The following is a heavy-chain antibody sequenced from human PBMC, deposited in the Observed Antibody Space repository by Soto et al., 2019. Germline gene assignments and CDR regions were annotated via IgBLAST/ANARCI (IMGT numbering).Heavy chain of an antibody. CDR2: ISYDGTNK. CDR3: VKDRRTEAYGMEV. D-gene: IGHD2-21*01. J-gene: IGHJ6*02. Sequence: QVQLVESGGGVVQPGRSLRLSCAASGFTFSSHGLHWVRQAPSRGLEWVAVISYDGTNKQYGDSVKGRFTISRDDSQNTLYLQMNSLRAEDTAVYYCVKDRRTEAYGMEVWGQETTVTVSS. V-gene: IGHV3-30*18. CDR1: GFTFSSHG.